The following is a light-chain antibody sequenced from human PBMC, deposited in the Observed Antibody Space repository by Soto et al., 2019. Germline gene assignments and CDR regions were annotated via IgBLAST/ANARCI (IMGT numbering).Light chain of an antibody. CDR3: QQRSNWPSLT. Sequence: EIVLTQYPATRALSPGERAPLSCMAIQIVSSYLSWYQQKPGQAPRLLIYDASNRATGIPARFSGSGSATDFPLTISSLEPQDFAVYHSQQRSNWPSLTFGQGTRLEIK. J-gene: IGKJ5*01. CDR2: DAS. V-gene: IGKV3-11*01. CDR1: QIVSSY.